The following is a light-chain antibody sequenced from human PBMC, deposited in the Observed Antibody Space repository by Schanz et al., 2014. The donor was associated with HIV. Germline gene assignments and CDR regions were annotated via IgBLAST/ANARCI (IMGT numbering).Light chain of an antibody. J-gene: IGLJ3*02. V-gene: IGLV2-14*03. Sequence: QSALTQPASVSGSPGQSITISCTGSESDVGGYNYVSWHQQHPGKAPKLIIYDVSNRPSGVSNRFSGSKSGNTASLTISGLQAEDEADYYCSSYTSSSTWVFGGGTKLTVL. CDR2: DVS. CDR3: SSYTSSSTWV. CDR1: ESDVGGYNY.